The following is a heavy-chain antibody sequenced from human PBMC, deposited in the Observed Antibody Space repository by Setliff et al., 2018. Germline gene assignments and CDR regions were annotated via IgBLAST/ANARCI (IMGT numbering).Heavy chain of an antibody. J-gene: IGHJ4*02. D-gene: IGHD6-19*01. V-gene: IGHV4-38-2*01. CDR2: IHHSGKA. Sequence: SETLSLTCAVSGFSISSGYYWGWIRQPPGKGLEWIVNIHHSGKAYYNPSLKSRVTMSVDTSKNHVSLKLSSVTAADTVVYYCARGRAGHSGHWGQGTLVTAPQ. CDR3: ARGRAGHSGH. CDR1: GFSISSGYY.